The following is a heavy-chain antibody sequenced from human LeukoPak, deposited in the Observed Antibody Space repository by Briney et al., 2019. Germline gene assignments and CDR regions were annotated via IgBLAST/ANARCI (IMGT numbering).Heavy chain of an antibody. J-gene: IGHJ6*02. CDR1: GGSISSHY. Sequence: SETLSLTCTVSGGSISSHYWSWIRQPPGKGLEWIGYIYYSGSTNYNPSLKSRVTISVDTSKNQFSLKLSSVTAADTAVYYCARDRLVANTRYYYGMDVWGQGTTVTVSS. CDR2: IYYSGST. V-gene: IGHV4-59*11. D-gene: IGHD2-15*01. CDR3: ARDRLVANTRYYYGMDV.